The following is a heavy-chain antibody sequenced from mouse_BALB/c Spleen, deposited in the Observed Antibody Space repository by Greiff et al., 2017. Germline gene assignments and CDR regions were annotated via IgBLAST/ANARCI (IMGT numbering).Heavy chain of an antibody. CDR2: ISYSGST. J-gene: IGHJ3*01. V-gene: IGHV3-8*02. D-gene: IGHD3-1*01. CDR3: ARDRSSGYVWFAY. CDR1: GDSITSGY. Sequence: EVHLVESGPSLVKPSQTLSLTCSVTGDSITSGYWNWIRKFPGNKLEYMGYISYSGSTYYNPSLKSRISITRDTSKNQFFLKLNSVTTEDTATYYCARDRSSGYVWFAYWGQGTLVTVSA.